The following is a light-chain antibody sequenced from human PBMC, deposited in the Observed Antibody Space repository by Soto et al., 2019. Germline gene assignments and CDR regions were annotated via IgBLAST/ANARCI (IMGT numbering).Light chain of an antibody. CDR3: QQRSNWPRT. CDR1: QSVSSY. J-gene: IGKJ1*01. Sequence: EIVLSQSPSTLSLSKGERATLSCRASQSVSSYLAWYQQKPGQAPRLLIHGASSRATGIPARFSGSGSGTDFTLTISSLEPEDFAVYYCQQRSNWPRTFGQGTKVDIK. CDR2: GAS. V-gene: IGKV3-11*01.